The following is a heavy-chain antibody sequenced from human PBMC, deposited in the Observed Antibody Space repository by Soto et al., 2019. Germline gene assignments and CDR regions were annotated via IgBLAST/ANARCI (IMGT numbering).Heavy chain of an antibody. D-gene: IGHD3-10*01. Sequence: SETLSLTCTVSGDSISRNGFFWTWIRQHPGKGLEWIGYIYNSGSSYYNPSLKSRVIISVDTSKNHFSLNLTAVTAANMAVYYCARGTMLRGPGFYYAMDDWGQGTTVTVSS. CDR3: ARGTMLRGPGFYYAMDD. CDR1: GDSISRNGFF. J-gene: IGHJ6*02. CDR2: IYNSGSS. V-gene: IGHV4-31*03.